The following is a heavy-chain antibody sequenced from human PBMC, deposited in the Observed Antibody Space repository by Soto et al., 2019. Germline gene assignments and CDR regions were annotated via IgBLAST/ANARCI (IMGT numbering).Heavy chain of an antibody. J-gene: IGHJ4*02. CDR1: VGAVCRYY. CDR2: IYDSGST. CDR3: ARGRGYNSSSQTLFAY. Sequence: SEALSRSCKGPVGAVCRYYWRSIRQAPGKGLEWIAYIYDSGSTNYNPSFKSRVTISVDTSKNQFSLKLSSVTAADTAVYYCARGRGYNSSSQTLFAYWCQGTLVTVSS. D-gene: IGHD6-13*01. V-gene: IGHV4-59*02.